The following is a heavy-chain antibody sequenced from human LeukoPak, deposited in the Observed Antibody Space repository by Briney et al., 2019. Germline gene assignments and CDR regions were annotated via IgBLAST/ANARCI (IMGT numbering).Heavy chain of an antibody. V-gene: IGHV1-18*01. CDR3: VRDLGVDTSMIFFDY. J-gene: IGHJ4*02. Sequence: ASVKVSCKASGYTFTSFGISWVRQAPGQGLEWMGGISAYNGNTKSAQKFQGRVIMTTDTSTNTAYMELRSLRSDDTAVFYCVRDLGVDTSMIFFDYWGQGTLVTVSS. CDR1: GYTFTSFG. D-gene: IGHD5-18*01. CDR2: ISAYNGNT.